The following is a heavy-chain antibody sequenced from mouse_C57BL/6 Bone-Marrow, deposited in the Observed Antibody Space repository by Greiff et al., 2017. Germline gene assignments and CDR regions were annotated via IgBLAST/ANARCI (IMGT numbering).Heavy chain of an antibody. CDR2: IDPSDSYT. V-gene: IGHV1-59*01. J-gene: IGHJ2*01. CDR3: ARWDYEYDV. D-gene: IGHD2-4*01. Sequence: QVQLQQPGAELVRPGTSVKLSCKASGYTFTSYWMHWVKQRPGQGLEWIGVIDPSDSYTTYNQKFKGKATLTVDTSSSTAYMQLSSLTSEDSAVYYCARWDYEYDVGGQGTTLTVSS. CDR1: GYTFTSYW.